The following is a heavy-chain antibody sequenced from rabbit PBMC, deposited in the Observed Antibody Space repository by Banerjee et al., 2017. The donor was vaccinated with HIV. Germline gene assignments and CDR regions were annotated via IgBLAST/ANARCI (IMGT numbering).Heavy chain of an antibody. CDR1: GFDFSSNA. CDR3: AREGIATMTMPLNL. Sequence: QSLEESGGDLVKPGASLTLTCKASGFDFSSNAMCWVRQAPGKGLEWIGCIYTGSGHTYYASWAKGRFTISKTSSTTVTLQMTSLTAADTATYFCAREGIATMTMPLNLWGPGTLVTV. V-gene: IGHV1S40*01. CDR2: IYTGSGHT. D-gene: IGHD2-1*01. J-gene: IGHJ4*01.